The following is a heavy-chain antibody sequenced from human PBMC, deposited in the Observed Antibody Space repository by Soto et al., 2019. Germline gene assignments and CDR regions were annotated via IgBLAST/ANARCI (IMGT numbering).Heavy chain of an antibody. CDR1: KFTFSTYV. J-gene: IGHJ6*02. V-gene: IGHV3-33*01. D-gene: IGHD3-9*01. CDR2: IWYDGSEK. Sequence: GGSLRLSCAASKFTFSTYVMHWVRQAPGRGLEWVAVIWYDGSEKYYADSVKGRFTVSRDNSNNTLYLQMNSLRAEDTAVYYCARLDYNILTGYSYYGMDVWGPGTTVTVSS. CDR3: ARLDYNILTGYSYYGMDV.